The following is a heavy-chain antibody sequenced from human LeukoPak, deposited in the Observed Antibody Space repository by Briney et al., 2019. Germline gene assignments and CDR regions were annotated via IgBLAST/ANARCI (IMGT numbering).Heavy chain of an antibody. V-gene: IGHV3-33*06. D-gene: IGHD2-21*02. CDR2: IWYDGSNK. Sequence: PGGSLRLSCAASGFTFSSCGMHWVRQAPGKGLEWVALIWYDGSNKYYADSVKGRFTISRDNSNNTLYLQMNSLRAEDTAVYYCAKGQYGDHTEDFDYWGQGTLVTVSS. CDR3: AKGQYGDHTEDFDY. CDR1: GFTFSSCG. J-gene: IGHJ4*02.